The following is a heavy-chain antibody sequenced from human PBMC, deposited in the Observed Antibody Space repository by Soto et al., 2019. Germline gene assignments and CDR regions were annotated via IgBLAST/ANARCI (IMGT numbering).Heavy chain of an antibody. CDR3: TREIPYFDS. J-gene: IGHJ4*02. CDR2: IRSKDYGGTT. Sequence: EVQLVESGGGLAQPGRSLRLSCATSGFTFGYFSISWVRQAPGRGLEWVGFIRSKDYGGTTEYAASVKGRLAISRDDSTGIAYLQMNSLKIEDTAVYYCTREIPYFDSWGQGTLVTVSS. V-gene: IGHV3-49*02. CDR1: GFTFGYFS.